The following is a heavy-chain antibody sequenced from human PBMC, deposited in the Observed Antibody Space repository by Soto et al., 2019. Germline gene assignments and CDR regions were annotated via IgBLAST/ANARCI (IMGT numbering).Heavy chain of an antibody. V-gene: IGHV3-73*02. D-gene: IGHD5-12*01. CDR3: TRAPGYSGYDDFDY. J-gene: IGHJ4*02. CDR2: IRSKANSYAT. Sequence: EVQLVESGGGLVQPGGSLKLSCAASGFTFSGSAMHWVRQASGKGLEWVGRIRSKANSYATAYAASVKGRFTISRDDSKNTAYLQLNSLKTEDTAVYYCTRAPGYSGYDDFDYWGQGTLVTVSS. CDR1: GFTFSGSA.